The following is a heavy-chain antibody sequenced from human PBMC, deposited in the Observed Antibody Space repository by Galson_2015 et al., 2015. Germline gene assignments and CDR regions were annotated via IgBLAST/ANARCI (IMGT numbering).Heavy chain of an antibody. Sequence: TLSLTCTVSGGSISSGSYYWSWIRQPAGKGLEWIGRIYTSGSTNYNPSLKSRVTISVDTSKNQFSLKLSSVTAADTAVYYCARVGLWFGELLVDPWGQGTLVTVSS. CDR2: IYTSGST. CDR3: ARVGLWFGELLVDP. J-gene: IGHJ5*02. D-gene: IGHD3-10*01. V-gene: IGHV4-61*02. CDR1: GGSISSGSYY.